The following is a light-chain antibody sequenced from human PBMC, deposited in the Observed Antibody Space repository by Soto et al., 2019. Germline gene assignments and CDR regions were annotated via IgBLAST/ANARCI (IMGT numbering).Light chain of an antibody. Sequence: QSVVTQAGSVSGSRGQSITISCTGVSSDVGTYNLVSWYQQHPDTAPQLIIYEVTKRPSGVSNRFSGSKSGNTASLTISGLQTEDEADYYCCSCAGRSHYVFGTGTKVTVL. J-gene: IGLJ1*01. CDR1: SSDVGTYNL. CDR3: CSCAGRSHYV. V-gene: IGLV2-23*02. CDR2: EVT.